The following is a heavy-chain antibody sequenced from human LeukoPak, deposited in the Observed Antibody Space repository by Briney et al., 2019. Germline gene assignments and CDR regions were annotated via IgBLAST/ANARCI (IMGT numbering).Heavy chain of an antibody. Sequence: KASETLSLTCTVSGGSISGWYWSWIRQPPGKGLEWIGNIYGSGSTNYNPSLKSRVTISADTSKTQYSLKLTSVTAADTAVYYCARETSLMGYSGGLGFNYWGQGTLVTVAS. J-gene: IGHJ4*02. CDR1: GGSISGWY. CDR2: IYGSGST. D-gene: IGHD5-12*01. V-gene: IGHV4-59*01. CDR3: ARETSLMGYSGGLGFNY.